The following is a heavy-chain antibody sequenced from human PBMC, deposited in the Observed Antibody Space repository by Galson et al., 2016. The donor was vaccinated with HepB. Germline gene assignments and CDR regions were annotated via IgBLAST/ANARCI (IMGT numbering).Heavy chain of an antibody. J-gene: IGHJ4*02. CDR3: ARFTQEWLDRVYSFDY. CDR2: ISGDGGST. CDR1: GFTFGRYA. Sequence: SLRLSCAASGFTFGRYAMSWVRQAPGKGLEWVSAISGDGGSTYYAGSVQGRFTGSRDRSTNTMYLQMNSLRTDDTAVYYCARFTQEWLDRVYSFDYWGQGTLVTVSS. D-gene: IGHD6-19*01. V-gene: IGHV3-23*01.